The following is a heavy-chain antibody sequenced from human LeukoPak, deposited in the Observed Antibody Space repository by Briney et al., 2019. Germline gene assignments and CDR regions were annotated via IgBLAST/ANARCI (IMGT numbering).Heavy chain of an antibody. CDR3: AKVKRYSSGWHDY. CDR1: GFTFSSYA. D-gene: IGHD6-19*01. V-gene: IGHV3-23*01. CDR2: ISGSGGST. J-gene: IGHJ4*02. Sequence: GGSLRLSCAASGFTFSSYAMSWVRQAPEKGLEWVSAISGSGGSTYYADSVKGRFTISRDNSKNTLYLQMNSLRAEDTAVYYCAKVKRYSSGWHDYWGQGTLVTVSS.